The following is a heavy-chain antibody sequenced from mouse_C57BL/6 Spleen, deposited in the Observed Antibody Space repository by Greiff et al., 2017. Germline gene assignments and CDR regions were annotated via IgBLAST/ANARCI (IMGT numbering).Heavy chain of an antibody. CDR3: ARWYYGSSYYFDY. D-gene: IGHD1-1*01. J-gene: IGHJ2*01. CDR1: GYTFTSYW. CDR2: IDPSDSYT. V-gene: IGHV1-69*01. Sequence: VQLQQPVAELVMPGASVKLSCKASGYTFTSYWMHWVKQRPGQGLEWIGEIDPSDSYTNYNQKFKGKSTLTVDKSSSTAYMQLSSLTSEDSAVYYCARWYYGSSYYFDYWGQGTTLTVSS.